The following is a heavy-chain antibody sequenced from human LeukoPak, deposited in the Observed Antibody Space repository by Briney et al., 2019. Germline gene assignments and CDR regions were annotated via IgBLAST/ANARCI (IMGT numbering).Heavy chain of an antibody. Sequence: SETLSLTCTVSGGSINTYYWSWIRQPPGKGLEWIGYNHYSGSTNYNPSLKSRVTISVDTSNNQFSLRLSSVTAADTAVYYCARARYYDILTGYYPYFDYWGQGTLVTVSS. CDR3: ARARYYDILTGYYPYFDY. CDR2: NHYSGST. J-gene: IGHJ4*02. CDR1: GGSINTYY. D-gene: IGHD3-9*01. V-gene: IGHV4-59*01.